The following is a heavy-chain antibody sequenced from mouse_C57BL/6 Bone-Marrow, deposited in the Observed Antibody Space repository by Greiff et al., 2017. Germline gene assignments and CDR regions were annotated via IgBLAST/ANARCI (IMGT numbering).Heavy chain of an antibody. CDR1: GFTFSDYY. V-gene: IGHV5-16*01. CDR2: INYDGSST. Sequence: EVHLVESEGGLVQPGRSMKLSCTASGFTFSDYYMAWVRQVPEKGLEWVANINYDGSSTYYLDSLKSRFIISRDNAKNILYLQMSSLKSEDTATYYCARETFDGGFAYWGQGTLVTVSA. CDR3: ARETFDGGFAY. J-gene: IGHJ3*01.